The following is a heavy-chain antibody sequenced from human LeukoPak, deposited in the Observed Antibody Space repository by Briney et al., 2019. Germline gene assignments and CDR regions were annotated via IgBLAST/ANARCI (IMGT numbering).Heavy chain of an antibody. CDR1: GGSISSYY. J-gene: IGHJ4*02. CDR3: ARDRPGNSLEY. CDR2: IYYSGSI. V-gene: IGHV4-59*01. Sequence: SETLSLTCTVSGGSISSYYWSWIRQPPGKGLEWIGYIYYSGSINYNPSLKSRVTISVDTSKNQFSLKLSFVTAADTAVYYCARDRPGNSLEYWGQGTLVTVSS. D-gene: IGHD4-23*01.